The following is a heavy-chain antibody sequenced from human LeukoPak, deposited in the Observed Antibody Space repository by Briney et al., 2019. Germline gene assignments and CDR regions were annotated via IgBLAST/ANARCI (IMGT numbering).Heavy chain of an antibody. CDR3: ARGPLEMATIPYPFDY. CDR2: INPNSGGT. CDR1: GYTFTGYY. V-gene: IGHV1-2*02. J-gene: IGHJ4*02. Sequence: ASVKVSCKASGYTFTGYYMHWVRQAPGQGLEWMGWINPNSGGTNYAQKFQGRVTMTRDTSISTAYMELSRLRSDDTAVYYSARGPLEMATIPYPFDYWGQGTLVTVSS. D-gene: IGHD5-24*01.